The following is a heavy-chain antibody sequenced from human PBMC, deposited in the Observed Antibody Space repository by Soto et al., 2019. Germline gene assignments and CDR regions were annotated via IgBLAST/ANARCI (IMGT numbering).Heavy chain of an antibody. CDR2: IIPLFGSS. CDR1: GGTLTSFA. V-gene: IGHV1-69*06. D-gene: IGHD3-3*01. CDR3: VRVSYDFGRGYYIHYYSGMDG. Sequence: QVHLVQSGAEVTKPGSSVKVSCKASGGTLTSFAINWVRQAPGQGLEWMGGIIPLFGSSYYAEKFQGRVTITADKSTNTAYLALSSLESEDTAMYYCVRVSYDFGRGYYIHYYSGMDGLGQGNTVTVSS. J-gene: IGHJ6*02.